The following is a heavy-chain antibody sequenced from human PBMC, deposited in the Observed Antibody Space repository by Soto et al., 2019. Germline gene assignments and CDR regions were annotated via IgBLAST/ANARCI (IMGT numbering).Heavy chain of an antibody. CDR1: GFTFSSYA. CDR2: ISGSGGST. CDR3: ANHKISMVRGVIPPHY. J-gene: IGHJ4*02. D-gene: IGHD3-10*01. V-gene: IGHV3-23*01. Sequence: PGGSLRLSCAASGFTFSSYAMSWVRQAPGKGLEWVSAISGSGGSTYYADSVKGRFTISRDNSKNTLYLQMNSLRAEDTAVYYCANHKISMVRGVIPPHYWGQGTLVTVSS.